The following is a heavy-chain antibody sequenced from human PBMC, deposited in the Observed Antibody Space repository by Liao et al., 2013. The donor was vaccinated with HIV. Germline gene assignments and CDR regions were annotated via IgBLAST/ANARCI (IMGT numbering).Heavy chain of an antibody. CDR1: GASMSLTSYY. D-gene: IGHD3-10*01. Sequence: QVQLQESGPGLVKPSQTLSLTCTVSGASMSLTSYYFSWIRQPAGKGLEWIGRINTSGSTNYNPSLKSRVTMSLDTSKNQFSLKLSSVTAADTAVYYCASAGLYYYGSGSYSGAFNIWGQGTMVTVSS. V-gene: IGHV4-61*02. CDR3: ASAGLYYYGSGSYSGAFNI. J-gene: IGHJ3*02. CDR2: INTSGST.